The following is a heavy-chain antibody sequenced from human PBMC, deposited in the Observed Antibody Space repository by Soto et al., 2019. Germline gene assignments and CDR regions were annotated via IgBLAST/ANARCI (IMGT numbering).Heavy chain of an antibody. CDR2: INSGGST. D-gene: IGHD3-22*01. V-gene: IGHV3-53*02. Sequence: EVQLVETGGGLIQPGGSLRLSCAASGCTVSSNYMSWVRQAPGKGLEWVSIINSGGSTHYAPSVKGRFTISRVNSKNTLYLQMNRLSAEDTAVYSSARGLNVYDHSGYYDYWGQGTLVTVSP. CDR1: GCTVSSNY. J-gene: IGHJ4*02. CDR3: ARGLNVYDHSGYYDY.